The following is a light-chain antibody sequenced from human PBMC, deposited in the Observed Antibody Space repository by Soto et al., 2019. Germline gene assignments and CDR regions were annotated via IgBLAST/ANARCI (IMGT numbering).Light chain of an antibody. CDR1: QSVDSST. CDR3: QHCDGSLT. CDR2: GAS. J-gene: IGKJ4*01. V-gene: IGKV3-20*01. Sequence: EIVLTQSPGTLSLSPGERATLSCRASQSVDSSTLAWYQQKPGQAPRLRISGASNRATGIPARFSGSGSGTVFPRTISRLEPADYEVYYCQHCDGSLTVGGGTKVEIK.